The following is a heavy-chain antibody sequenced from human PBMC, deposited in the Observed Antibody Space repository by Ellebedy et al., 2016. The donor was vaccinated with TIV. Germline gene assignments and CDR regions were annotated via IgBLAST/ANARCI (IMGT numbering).Heavy chain of an antibody. CDR2: IIPILGIA. D-gene: IGHD6-13*01. CDR1: GGTFSSYA. V-gene: IGHV1-69*04. Sequence: SVKVSCXASGGTFSSYAISWVRQAPGQGLEWMGRIIPILGIANYAQKFQGRVTITADKSTSTAYMELSSLRSEDTAVYYCARSAYSSSYWGYWGQGTLVTVSS. J-gene: IGHJ4*02. CDR3: ARSAYSSSYWGY.